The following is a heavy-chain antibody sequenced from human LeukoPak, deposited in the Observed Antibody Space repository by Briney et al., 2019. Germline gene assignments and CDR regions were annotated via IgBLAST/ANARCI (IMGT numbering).Heavy chain of an antibody. J-gene: IGHJ4*02. CDR3: ARDRFVSRGYYYDSSGYYPDY. CDR2: ISAYNGNT. V-gene: IGHV1-18*01. Sequence: ASVKVSCKASGYTFTSYGISWVRQAPGQGLEWMGWISAYNGNTNYAQKLQGRVTMTTDTSTSTAYMELRSLRSDDTAVYYCARDRFVSRGYYYDSSGYYPDYWGQGTLVTVSS. D-gene: IGHD3-22*01. CDR1: GYTFTSYG.